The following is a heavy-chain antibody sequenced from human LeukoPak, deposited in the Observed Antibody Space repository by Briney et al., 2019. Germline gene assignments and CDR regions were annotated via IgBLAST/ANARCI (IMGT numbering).Heavy chain of an antibody. CDR1: GGSISSSSYF. Sequence: PSETLSLTCTVSGGSISSSSYFWGWIRQPPGKGLEWIGSIYYSGNTHYSPSLKSRVTISVDTSKNQFSLKLSSVTAADTALYYCARHQRTQWLIHGKIDYWGQGTLVTVSS. J-gene: IGHJ4*02. V-gene: IGHV4-39*01. D-gene: IGHD6-19*01. CDR2: IYYSGNT. CDR3: ARHQRTQWLIHGKIDY.